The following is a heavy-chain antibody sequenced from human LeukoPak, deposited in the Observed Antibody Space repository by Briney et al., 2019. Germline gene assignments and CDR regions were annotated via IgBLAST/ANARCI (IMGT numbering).Heavy chain of an antibody. CDR2: ISSNGGST. Sequence: GGSLRLSCAASGFTFSSYAMHWVRQAPGKGLEYVSAISSNGGSTYYANSVKGRFTISRDNSKNTLYLQMGRLRAEDMAVYYCARVAPIVVVPAAIYYYYYMDVWGKGTTVTVSS. CDR1: GFTFSSYA. J-gene: IGHJ6*03. CDR3: ARVAPIVVVPAAIYYYYYMDV. D-gene: IGHD2-2*01. V-gene: IGHV3-64*01.